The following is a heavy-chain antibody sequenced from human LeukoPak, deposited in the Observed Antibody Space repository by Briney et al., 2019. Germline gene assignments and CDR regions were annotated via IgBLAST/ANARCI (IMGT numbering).Heavy chain of an antibody. J-gene: IGHJ3*02. CDR2: IRSKAYGGAT. CDR1: GFTFGDYA. D-gene: IGHD3-16*01. Sequence: GGSLRLSCAASGFTFGDYAMSWFRQAPGKGLEWVGFIRSKAYGGATEYAASVKGRFTISRDDSKSIAYLQMNSLKTEDTAVYYCTSTSKEDAFDIWGQGTMVTVSS. CDR3: TSTSKEDAFDI. V-gene: IGHV3-49*03.